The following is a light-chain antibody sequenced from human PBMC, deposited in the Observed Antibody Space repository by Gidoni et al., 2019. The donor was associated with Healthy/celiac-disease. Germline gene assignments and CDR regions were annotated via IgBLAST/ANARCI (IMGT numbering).Light chain of an antibody. CDR1: QSGSSSY. CDR2: GAS. V-gene: IGKV3-20*01. Sequence: ELVLKQSPGTLSLSPGERATLSCRASQSGSSSYLAWYQQKPGQAPRLLIYGASIRATGIPDRFSGSGSGTDFTLTISRLEPEDFAVYYCQQYGSSPWTFGQGTKVEIK. CDR3: QQYGSSPWT. J-gene: IGKJ1*01.